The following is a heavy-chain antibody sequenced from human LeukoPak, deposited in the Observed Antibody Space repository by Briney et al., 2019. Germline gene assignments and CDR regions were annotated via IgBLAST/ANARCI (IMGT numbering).Heavy chain of an antibody. D-gene: IGHD2-2*01. CDR1: GYTFTGYY. J-gene: IGHJ4*02. CDR2: INPNSGGT. Sequence: ASVKVSCKASGYTFTGYYMHWVRQAPGQGLEWMGWINPNSGGTNYAQKFQGRVTMTRDTSISTAYMELSRLRSDDTAVYYCARGVRCSSTSCYRPYFDYWGQGTLVTVSS. V-gene: IGHV1-2*02. CDR3: ARGVRCSSTSCYRPYFDY.